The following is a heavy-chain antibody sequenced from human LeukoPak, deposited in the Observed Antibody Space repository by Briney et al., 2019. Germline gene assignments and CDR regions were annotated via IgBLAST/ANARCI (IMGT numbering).Heavy chain of an antibody. J-gene: IGHJ5*02. CDR3: ARVEGSGSWGDWFDP. V-gene: IGHV4-39*07. Sequence: SETLSLTCTVSGGSISSSSYYWGWIRQPPGKGLEWIGNIFYSGNTYYNPSLRSRVTISLDTSKNQFSLKLSSVTAADTAVYYCARVEGSGSWGDWFDPWGQGTLVTVSS. CDR1: GGSISSSSYY. D-gene: IGHD3-10*01. CDR2: IFYSGNT.